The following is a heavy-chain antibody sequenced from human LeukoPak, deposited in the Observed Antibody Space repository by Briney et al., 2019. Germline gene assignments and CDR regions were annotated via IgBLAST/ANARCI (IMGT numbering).Heavy chain of an antibody. CDR3: ARRTYHDFCSGSRPQRYNWFDP. CDR2: INHSGST. CDR1: GGSFSGYY. V-gene: IGHV4-34*01. D-gene: IGHD3-3*01. Sequence: SETLSLTCAVYGGSFSGYYWSWIRQPPGKGLEWIGEINHSGSTNYNPSLKSRVTISVDPSKNQFSLKLSSVTAADTAVYYCARRTYHDFCSGSRPQRYNWFDPWGQGTLVTVSS. J-gene: IGHJ5*02.